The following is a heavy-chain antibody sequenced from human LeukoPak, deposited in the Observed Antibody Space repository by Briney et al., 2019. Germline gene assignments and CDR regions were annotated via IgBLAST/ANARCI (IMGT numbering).Heavy chain of an antibody. V-gene: IGHV5-51*01. D-gene: IGHD6-19*01. Sequence: GESLKISCKGSGYSFTSYWIGWVGQMPGKGLEWMGIIYPGDSDTRYSPSFQGQVTISADKSISTAYLQWSSLKASDTAMYYCARLDGSGWSNYYYYYGMDVWGQGTTVTVSS. J-gene: IGHJ6*02. CDR2: IYPGDSDT. CDR3: ARLDGSGWSNYYYYYGMDV. CDR1: GYSFTSYW.